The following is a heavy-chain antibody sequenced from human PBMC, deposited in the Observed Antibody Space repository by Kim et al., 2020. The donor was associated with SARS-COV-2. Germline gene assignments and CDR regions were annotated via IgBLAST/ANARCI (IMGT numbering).Heavy chain of an antibody. J-gene: IGHJ3*02. CDR3: ARHGRFGELEINDAFDI. D-gene: IGHD3-10*01. Sequence: FQGRVTISADKAISTAYLQWSSLKASDTAMYYCARHGRFGELEINDAFDIWGQGTMVTVSS. V-gene: IGHV5-51*01.